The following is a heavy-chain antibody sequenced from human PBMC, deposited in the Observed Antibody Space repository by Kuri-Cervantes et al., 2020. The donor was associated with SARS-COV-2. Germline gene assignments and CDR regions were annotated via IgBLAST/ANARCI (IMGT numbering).Heavy chain of an antibody. Sequence: SVKVSCKASGGTFSSYASSWVRQAPGQGLEWMGGIIPIFGTANYAQKFQGRVTITTDESTGTAYMELSSLRSEDTAVYYCASSIYSYGTYYYYYYYMDVWGKGTTVTVSS. CDR1: GGTFSSYA. D-gene: IGHD5-18*01. CDR3: ASSIYSYGTYYYYYYYMDV. V-gene: IGHV1-69*05. CDR2: IIPIFGTA. J-gene: IGHJ6*03.